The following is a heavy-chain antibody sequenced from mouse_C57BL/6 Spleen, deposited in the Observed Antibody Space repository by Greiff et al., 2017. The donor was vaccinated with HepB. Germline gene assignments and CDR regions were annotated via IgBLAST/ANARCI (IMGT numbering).Heavy chain of an antibody. V-gene: IGHV5-4*03. CDR1: GFTFSSYA. Sequence: DVKLVESGGGLVKPGGSLKLSCAASGFTFSSYAMSWVRQTPEKRLEWVATISDGGSYTYYPDNVKGRFTISRDNAKNNLYLQMSHLKSEDTAMYYCARWGYYDYDGGYWYFDVWGTGTTVTVSS. J-gene: IGHJ1*03. D-gene: IGHD2-4*01. CDR2: ISDGGSYT. CDR3: ARWGYYDYDGGYWYFDV.